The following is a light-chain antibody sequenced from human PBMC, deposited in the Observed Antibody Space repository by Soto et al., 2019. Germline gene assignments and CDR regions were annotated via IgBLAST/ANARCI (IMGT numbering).Light chain of an antibody. J-gene: IGKJ1*01. Sequence: EVMLIQSPATLSMSPGERATLSCRASETVATNLAWYQQKPGQAPRLLISGASTRAAGISDRFRGGGSGTEFTLTITSLRSEDFAVYYCQHYGYPQWTFGQGTKVEIK. V-gene: IGKV3D-15*02. CDR1: ETVATN. CDR2: GAS. CDR3: QHYGYPQWT.